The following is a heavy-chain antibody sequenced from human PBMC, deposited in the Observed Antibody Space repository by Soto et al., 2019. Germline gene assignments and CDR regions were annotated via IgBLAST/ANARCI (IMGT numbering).Heavy chain of an antibody. CDR2: ISSSSTYI. J-gene: IGHJ4*02. CDR3: ARERARSCSSISCPLDY. V-gene: IGHV3-21*01. Sequence: GGSLRLSCAASGFTFSSYSMNWVRQAPGKGLEWVSSISSSSTYIYYADSVKGRFTISRDNAKNSLYLQMNSLRAEDTAVYYCARERARSCSSISCPLDYWGQGTLVTVSS. D-gene: IGHD2-2*01. CDR1: GFTFSSYS.